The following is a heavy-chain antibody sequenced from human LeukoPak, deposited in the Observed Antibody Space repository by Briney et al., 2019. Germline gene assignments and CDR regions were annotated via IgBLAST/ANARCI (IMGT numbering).Heavy chain of an antibody. V-gene: IGHV3-53*01. CDR1: GVTGSSNY. CDR2: IYSGGST. Sequence: GGAPGLSFSGPGVTGSSNYLGRGRPGPGEGLEWVSIIYSGGSTYYADSVKGRFTISRDNSKNTLYLQMNSLRAEDTAVYYCARHYYGSGSSWGQGTLVTVSS. D-gene: IGHD3-10*01. CDR3: ARHYYGSGSS. J-gene: IGHJ5*02.